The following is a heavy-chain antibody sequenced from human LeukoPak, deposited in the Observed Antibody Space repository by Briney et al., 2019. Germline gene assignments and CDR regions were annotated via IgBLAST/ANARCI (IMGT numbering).Heavy chain of an antibody. J-gene: IGHJ4*02. Sequence: GASVKVSCKASGYTFTSYYMLWVRQAPGQGLEWMGIINPSGGSTSYAQKFQGKVTMTRDTSTSTVYMELSSLRSEDTAVYYCARDCDILTGYYLHFDYWGQGTLVTVSS. V-gene: IGHV1-46*01. CDR2: INPSGGST. CDR1: GYTFTSYY. CDR3: ARDCDILTGYYLHFDY. D-gene: IGHD3-9*01.